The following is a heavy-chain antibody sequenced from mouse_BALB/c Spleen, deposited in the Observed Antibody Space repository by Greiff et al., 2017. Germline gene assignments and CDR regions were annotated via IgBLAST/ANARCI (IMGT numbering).Heavy chain of an antibody. Sequence: EVQLVESGGGLVKPGGSLKLSCAASGFAFSSYDMSWVRQTPEKRLEWVAYISSGGGSTYYPDTVKGRFTISRDNAKNTLYLQMSSLRSEDTAMYYCARQELYHYYGSSWFAYWGQGTLVTVSA. D-gene: IGHD1-1*01. CDR2: ISSGGGST. CDR3: ARQELYHYYGSSWFAY. CDR1: GFAFSSYD. V-gene: IGHV5-12-1*01. J-gene: IGHJ3*01.